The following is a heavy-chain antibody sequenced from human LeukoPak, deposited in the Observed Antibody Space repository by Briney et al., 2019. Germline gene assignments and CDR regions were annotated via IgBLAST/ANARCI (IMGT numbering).Heavy chain of an antibody. CDR1: GFTFSSYW. Sequence: GGSLRLSCAASGFTFSSYWTSWVRQAPGKGLEWVANIKQDGSEKYYVDSVKGRFTISRDDAKNSLYLQMNSLRAEDTAVYYCARTGYNHVRGFDYWGQGTLVTVSS. J-gene: IGHJ4*02. CDR2: IKQDGSEK. D-gene: IGHD3-10*01. V-gene: IGHV3-7*01. CDR3: ARTGYNHVRGFDY.